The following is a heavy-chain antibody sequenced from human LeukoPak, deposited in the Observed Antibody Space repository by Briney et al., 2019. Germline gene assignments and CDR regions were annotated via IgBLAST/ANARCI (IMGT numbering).Heavy chain of an antibody. CDR3: ARDRGNYGDSH. D-gene: IGHD4-17*01. CDR1: GFTFSSYA. J-gene: IGHJ4*02. V-gene: IGHV3-23*01. Sequence: GGSLRLSCAASGFTFSSYAMSWVRQAPGKGLEWVSAISGSGGSTYYADSVKGRFTISRDNSKNTLYLQMNSLRAEDTAVYYCARDRGNYGDSHWGQGTLVTVSS. CDR2: ISGSGGST.